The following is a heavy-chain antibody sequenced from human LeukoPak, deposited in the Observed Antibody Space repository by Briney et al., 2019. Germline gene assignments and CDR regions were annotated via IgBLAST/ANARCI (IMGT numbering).Heavy chain of an antibody. CDR2: INPSGGYT. J-gene: IGHJ4*02. CDR1: GYTFTNYY. V-gene: IGHV1-46*01. CDR3: ARTYSSSSKRPSYFDY. D-gene: IGHD6-6*01. Sequence: ASVKVSCKASGYTFTNYYMHWVRQAPGQGLEWMGIINPSGGYTSCPQKFQGRVTMTRDTSTSTVYMDLSSLRSEDTAVYYCARTYSSSSKRPSYFDYWGQGTLVTVSS.